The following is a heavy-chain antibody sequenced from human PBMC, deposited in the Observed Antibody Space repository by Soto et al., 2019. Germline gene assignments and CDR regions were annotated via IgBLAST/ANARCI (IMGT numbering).Heavy chain of an antibody. CDR1: GYIFSSFG. Sequence: ASVKVSCKASGYIFSSFGISWVRQAPGQGLEWMGWISAYNGNTNYAQKLQGRVTMTTDTSTSTAYMELRSLRSDDTAVYYCARELGYCSSTSCYDFDYWGQGTLVTVSS. CDR2: ISAYNGNT. CDR3: ARELGYCSSTSCYDFDY. J-gene: IGHJ4*02. D-gene: IGHD2-2*01. V-gene: IGHV1-18*01.